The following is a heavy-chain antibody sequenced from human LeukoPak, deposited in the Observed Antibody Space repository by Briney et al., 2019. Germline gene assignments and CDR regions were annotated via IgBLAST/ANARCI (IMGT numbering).Heavy chain of an antibody. CDR2: ISSSSSTI. J-gene: IGHJ4*02. D-gene: IGHD3-3*01. Sequence: PGGSLRLSCAASGFTFSSYSMNWVRQAPGKGLEWVSYISSSSSTIYYADSVKGRFTISRDNAKNSLYLQMNSLRAGDTAVYYCARDFLECLPYSWGQGTLVTVSS. V-gene: IGHV3-48*04. CDR1: GFTFSSYS. CDR3: ARDFLECLPYS.